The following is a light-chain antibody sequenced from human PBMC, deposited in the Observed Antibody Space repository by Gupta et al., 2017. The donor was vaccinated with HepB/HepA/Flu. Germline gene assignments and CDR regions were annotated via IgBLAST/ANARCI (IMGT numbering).Light chain of an antibody. CDR3: QQFYSAPLT. CDR1: QDISSY. Sequence: DIRMTQSPSSLSASVGDRVTITCQASQDISSYLSWYQQKPGKAPNLLIYAASNLRSGVPSTFSGSGSGTDFTLTINSLEPEDFATYYCQQFYSAPLTFGGGTKVEIK. V-gene: IGKV1-39*01. CDR2: AAS. J-gene: IGKJ4*01.